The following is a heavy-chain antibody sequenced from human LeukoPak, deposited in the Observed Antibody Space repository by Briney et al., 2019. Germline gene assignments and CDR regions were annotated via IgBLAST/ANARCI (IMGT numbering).Heavy chain of an antibody. D-gene: IGHD3/OR15-3a*01. J-gene: IGHJ4*02. CDR1: GFTFSTYE. V-gene: IGHV4-39*07. CDR3: ARDPDFWTGYYYFDY. Sequence: GSLRLSCAASGFTFSTYEMDWVRQAPGKGLEWIGSISYSGNTDYNPSLKSRVTMSVDTSKSQFSLNLSSVTAADTAVYYCARDPDFWTGYYYFDYWGQGTLVTVSS. CDR2: ISYSGNT.